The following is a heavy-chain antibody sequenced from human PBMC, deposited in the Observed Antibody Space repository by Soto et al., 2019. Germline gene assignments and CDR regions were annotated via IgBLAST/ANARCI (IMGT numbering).Heavy chain of an antibody. CDR2: FDPEDGET. V-gene: IGHV1-24*01. CDR1: GYTLTELS. CDR3: DPFRASSCSRANLPNFYYYYLMDV. Sequence: ASVKVSCKVSGYTLTELSMHWVRQAPGKGLEWMGGFDPEDGETIYAQKFQGRVTMTEDTSTDTAYMELSSLRSEDTAVYYCDPFRASSCSRANLPNFYYYYLMDVSGQGTTVTVSS. D-gene: IGHD6-19*01. J-gene: IGHJ6*02.